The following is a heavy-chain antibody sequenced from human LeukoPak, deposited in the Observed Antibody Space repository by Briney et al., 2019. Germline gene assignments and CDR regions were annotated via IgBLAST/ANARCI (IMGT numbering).Heavy chain of an antibody. V-gene: IGHV3-15*01. D-gene: IGHD2-2*01. J-gene: IGHJ4*02. CDR3: AKDRYCSSTSCYFPYYFDY. CDR1: GFTFSNAW. CDR2: IKSKTDGGTT. Sequence: PGGSLRLSCAASGFTFSNAWMSWVRQAPGKGLEWVGRIKSKTDGGTTDYAAPVKGRFTISRDNSKNTLYLQMNSLRAEDTAVYYCAKDRYCSSTSCYFPYYFDYWGQGTLVTVSS.